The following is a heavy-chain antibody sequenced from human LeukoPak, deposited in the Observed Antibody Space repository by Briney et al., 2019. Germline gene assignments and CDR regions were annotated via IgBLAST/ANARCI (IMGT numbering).Heavy chain of an antibody. Sequence: ASVKVSCKASGYTFTSYGISWVRQAPGQGLEWMGWISAYNGNTNYAQKLQGRVTMTTDTSTSTAYMELRSLRSDDTAVYYCAGGGERYCSSTSCYGPFDYWGQGTLVTVSS. CDR3: AGGGERYCSSTSCYGPFDY. J-gene: IGHJ4*02. CDR1: GYTFTSYG. CDR2: ISAYNGNT. V-gene: IGHV1-18*01. D-gene: IGHD2-2*01.